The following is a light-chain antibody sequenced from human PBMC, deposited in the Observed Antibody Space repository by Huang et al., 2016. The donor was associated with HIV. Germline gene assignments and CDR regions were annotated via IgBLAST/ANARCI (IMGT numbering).Light chain of an antibody. V-gene: IGKV3-20*01. CDR2: AIS. CDR1: QSVRSDY. J-gene: IGKJ5*01. Sequence: NVVTQSPGTLSLSPGERATLSCRASQSVRSDYLAWYQQKPGQPPRPLIYAISSRATGVPDRFSGSGSGTDFTLTISGLEPADSAVYYCQQYGSSPITFGQGTRLDIK. CDR3: QQYGSSPIT.